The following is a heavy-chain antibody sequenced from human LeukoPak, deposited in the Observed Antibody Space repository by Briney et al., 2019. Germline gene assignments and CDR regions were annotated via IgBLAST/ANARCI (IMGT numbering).Heavy chain of an antibody. D-gene: IGHD5-24*01. Sequence: GGSLRLSCAASGFTFSSYAMHWVRQAPGKALEWVTVISYDGSNKYYADSVKGRFTISRDNSKNTLYLQMNSLRADDTAVFYCARGVRWLQLYLDYWGQGTLVTVSS. CDR1: GFTFSSYA. CDR2: ISYDGSNK. V-gene: IGHV3-30*01. J-gene: IGHJ4*02. CDR3: ARGVRWLQLYLDY.